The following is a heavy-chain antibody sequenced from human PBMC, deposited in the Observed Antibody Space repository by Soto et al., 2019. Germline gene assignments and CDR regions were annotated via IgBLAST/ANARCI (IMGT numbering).Heavy chain of an antibody. D-gene: IGHD3-10*01. Sequence: QVQLVQSGAEVKKPGASVKVSCKASGYTFTSYAMHWVRQAPGQRLEWMGWINAGNGNTKYSQKFQGRVTITRDTSGSTAYMELSSRRSEDTAVYYCAGGGSLWFGDLSIDYWGQGTLVTVSS. CDR2: INAGNGNT. CDR1: GYTFTSYA. J-gene: IGHJ4*02. CDR3: AGGGSLWFGDLSIDY. V-gene: IGHV1-3*01.